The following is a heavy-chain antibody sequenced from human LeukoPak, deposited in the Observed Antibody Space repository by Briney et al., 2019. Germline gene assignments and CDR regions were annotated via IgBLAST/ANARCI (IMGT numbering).Heavy chain of an antibody. V-gene: IGHV3-7*01. CDR3: AREVNPYYYYYYMDV. CDR2: IKQDGSEK. CDR1: GFTFSSYW. J-gene: IGHJ6*03. Sequence: QPGGSLRLSCAASGFTFSSYWMSWVRQAPGKGLEWVANIKQDGSEKYYVDSVKGRFTISRDNAKNSLYLQMNSLRAEDTAVYYCAREVNPYYYYYYMDVWGKGTTVTVSS.